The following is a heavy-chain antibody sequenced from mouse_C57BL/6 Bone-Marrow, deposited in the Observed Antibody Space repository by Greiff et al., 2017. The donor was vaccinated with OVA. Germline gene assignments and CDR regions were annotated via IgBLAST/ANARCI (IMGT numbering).Heavy chain of an antibody. CDR3: ERYYDGSSHWYFDV. J-gene: IGHJ1*03. D-gene: IGHD1-1*01. Sequence: QVQLQQPGAELVRPGSSVKLSCKASGYTFTSYWMHWVKQRPIQGLEWIGNIDPSDSETNYNQKFKGKATLTVDKSSSTAYMQLSSLTAEDSAVYYGERYYDGSSHWYFDVWGTGTTVTVSS. V-gene: IGHV1-52*01. CDR2: IDPSDSET. CDR1: GYTFTSYW.